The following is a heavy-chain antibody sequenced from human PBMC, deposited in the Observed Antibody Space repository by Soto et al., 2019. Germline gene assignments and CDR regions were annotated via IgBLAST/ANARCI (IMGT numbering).Heavy chain of an antibody. D-gene: IGHD6-6*01. CDR1: VVTFRRSW. CDR2: MKEDGTKQ. CDR3: SRDLSSSSAY. J-gene: IGHJ4*02. V-gene: IGHV3-7*01. Sequence: GGSLILCYSVSVVTFRRSWISWVRQAPGKGLEWVATMKEDGTKQYYVDSVKGRFTISRDNAKNSLFLEMSSLRDQDTAIYYCSRDLSSSSAYWGQGTLVTVSS.